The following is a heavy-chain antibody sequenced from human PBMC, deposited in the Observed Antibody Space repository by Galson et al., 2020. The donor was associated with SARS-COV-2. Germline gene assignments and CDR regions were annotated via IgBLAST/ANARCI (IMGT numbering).Heavy chain of an antibody. CDR3: AKTILTYYYDSSGYGAFDI. CDR1: GFTFDDYA. Sequence: GGSLRLSCAASGFTFDDYAMHWVRQAPGKGLEWVSGISWNSGSIGYADSVKGRFTISRDNAKNSLYLQMNSLRAEDTALYYCAKTILTYYYDSSGYGAFDIWGQGTMVTVSS. V-gene: IGHV3-9*01. D-gene: IGHD3-22*01. J-gene: IGHJ3*02. CDR2: ISWNSGSI.